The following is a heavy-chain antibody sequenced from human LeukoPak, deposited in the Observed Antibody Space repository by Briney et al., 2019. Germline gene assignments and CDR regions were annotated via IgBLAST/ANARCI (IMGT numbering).Heavy chain of an antibody. V-gene: IGHV4-61*02. CDR2: IYTSGST. Sequence: SETLSLTCTVSGGSISSGSYYWSWIRQPAGKGLEWIGRIYTSGSTNYNPSLKSRVTISVDTSKNQFSLKLSSVTAADTAVYYCARDMVLWALGGGYVNYWGQGTLVTVSS. D-gene: IGHD3-16*01. J-gene: IGHJ4*02. CDR3: ARDMVLWALGGGYVNY. CDR1: GGSISSGSYY.